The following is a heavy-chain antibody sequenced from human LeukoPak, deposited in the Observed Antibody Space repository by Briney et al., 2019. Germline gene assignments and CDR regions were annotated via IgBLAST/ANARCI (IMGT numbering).Heavy chain of an antibody. J-gene: IGHJ4*02. D-gene: IGHD5-18*01. CDR1: GYSFTSKY. CDR3: AGGQLWIFDY. Sequence: GASVKVSCKASGYSFTSKYMHWVRQAPGRGPEWMGIINPSGGSTSYPQKFQGRFTMTRDTSTSTVYMELSSLKSEDTAVYYCAGGQLWIFDYWGQGTLVTVSS. CDR2: INPSGGST. V-gene: IGHV1-46*03.